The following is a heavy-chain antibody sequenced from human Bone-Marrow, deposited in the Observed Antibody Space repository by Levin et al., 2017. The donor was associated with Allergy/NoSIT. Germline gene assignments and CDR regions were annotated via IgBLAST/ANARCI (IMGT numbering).Heavy chain of an antibody. D-gene: IGHD6-13*01. V-gene: IGHV3-33*01. J-gene: IGHJ3*02. CDR1: GFTFSSHG. Sequence: GESLKISCAASGFTFSSHGMHWVRQAPGKGLEWVAGIRFDGSNAYYAESVKGRFTIARDNSKNTVSLQMSSLRGDDTAVYYCARDRDSSSWDALDIWGQGTMVSVAS. CDR3: ARDRDSSSWDALDI. CDR2: IRFDGSNA.